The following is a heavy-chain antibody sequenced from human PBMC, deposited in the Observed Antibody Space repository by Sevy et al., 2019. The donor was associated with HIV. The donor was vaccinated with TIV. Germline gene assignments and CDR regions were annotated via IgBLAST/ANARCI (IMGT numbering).Heavy chain of an antibody. J-gene: IGHJ1*01. CDR3: ALERLSSDVAKYFQN. CDR2: ISYDGSNK. CDR1: GFTFSSYS. D-gene: IGHD1-1*01. Sequence: GGSLRLSCATSGFTFSSYSMHWDRQAPGKGLEWVATISYDGSNKHYADSVKGRFTISRDNFKNSLSLQMNSLRAEDTAMYYCALERLSSDVAKYFQNWGQGTLVTVSS. V-gene: IGHV3-30*01.